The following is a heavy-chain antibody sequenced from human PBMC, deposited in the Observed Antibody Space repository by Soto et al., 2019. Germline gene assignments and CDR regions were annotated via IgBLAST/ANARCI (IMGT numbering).Heavy chain of an antibody. CDR1: GFTFSNAW. V-gene: IGHV3-15*01. CDR3: TTDPPLLPYCYYGMDV. CDR2: IKSKTDGGTT. J-gene: IGHJ6*02. D-gene: IGHD1-26*01. Sequence: GGSLRLSCAASGFTFSNAWMSWVRQAPGKGLEWVARIKSKTDGGTTDYAAPVKGRFTISRDDSKNTLYLQMNSLKTEDTAVYYCTTDPPLLPYCYYGMDVWGQGTTVTVSS.